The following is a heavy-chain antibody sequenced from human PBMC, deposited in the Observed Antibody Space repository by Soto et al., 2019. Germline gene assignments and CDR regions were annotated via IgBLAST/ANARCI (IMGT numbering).Heavy chain of an antibody. Sequence: GGSLRLSCAASGFTFSDYYMSWIRQAPGKGLEWVSYISSSSSYTNYADSVKGRFTISRDNAKNSLYLQMNSLRAEDTAVYYCARVGADIVVVPAATAGGWFDPWGQGTLVTVSS. CDR3: ARVGADIVVVPAATAGGWFDP. D-gene: IGHD2-2*01. V-gene: IGHV3-11*06. CDR2: ISSSSSYT. J-gene: IGHJ5*02. CDR1: GFTFSDYY.